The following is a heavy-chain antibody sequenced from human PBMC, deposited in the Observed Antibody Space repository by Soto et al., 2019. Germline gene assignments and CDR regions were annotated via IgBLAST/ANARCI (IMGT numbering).Heavy chain of an antibody. CDR2: IYPGDSDT. Sequence: GESLKISCKGSGYSFTSYWISWVRQMPGKGLEWMGIIYPGDSDTRYSPSFQGQVTISADKSISTAYLQWSSLKASDTAMYYCASLTRDGYNYRAEYFQHWGQGTLVTVSS. D-gene: IGHD5-12*01. J-gene: IGHJ1*01. CDR3: ASLTRDGYNYRAEYFQH. CDR1: GYSFTSYW. V-gene: IGHV5-51*01.